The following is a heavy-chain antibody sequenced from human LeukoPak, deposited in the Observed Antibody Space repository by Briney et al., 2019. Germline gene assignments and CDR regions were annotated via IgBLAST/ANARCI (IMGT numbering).Heavy chain of an antibody. CDR2: INGRGGST. Sequence: GGSLRPSCAASGFTVSNYAMSWVRQAPGKGLEWVSSINGRGGSTYYADSVKGRFTISRDNSKNTLYLQMNSLRAEDTAVYYCAKEPYGSGSYFDYWGQGTLVTVSS. D-gene: IGHD3-10*01. CDR3: AKEPYGSGSYFDY. J-gene: IGHJ4*02. V-gene: IGHV3-23*01. CDR1: GFTVSNYA.